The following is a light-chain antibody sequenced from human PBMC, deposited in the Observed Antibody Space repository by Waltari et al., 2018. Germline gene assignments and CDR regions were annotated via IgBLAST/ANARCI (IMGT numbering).Light chain of an antibody. J-gene: IGKJ4*01. CDR1: QSVLSSSNNKNY. CDR3: QQYYGSPLT. V-gene: IGKV4-1*01. Sequence: DIVMTQSPDSLTVSLGERATINCMSSQSVLSSSNNKNYLAWYQQKPGRPPKLLIYWASTRVSGVPDRFSGGGSGTDFTLTISSLQAEDVVVYYCQQYYGSPLTFGGGTKVEIK. CDR2: WAS.